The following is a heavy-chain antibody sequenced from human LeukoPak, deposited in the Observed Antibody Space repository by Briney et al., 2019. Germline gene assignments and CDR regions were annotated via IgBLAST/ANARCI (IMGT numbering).Heavy chain of an antibody. CDR3: ATLVGDTRNWFDP. CDR1: GGSISSSSYY. Sequence: SETLSLTCTVSGGSISSSSYYWGWIRQPPGKGLEWIGSIYYSGSTYYNPSLKSRVTISVDTSKNQFSLNLSSVTAADTAVYYCATLVGDTRNWFDPWGQGTLVTVSS. CDR2: IYYSGST. D-gene: IGHD1-26*01. J-gene: IGHJ5*02. V-gene: IGHV4-39*07.